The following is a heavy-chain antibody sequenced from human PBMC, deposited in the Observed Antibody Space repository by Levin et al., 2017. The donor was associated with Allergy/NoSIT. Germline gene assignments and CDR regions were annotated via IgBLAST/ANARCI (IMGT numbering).Heavy chain of an antibody. CDR3: ACLRDRYSSSWWATDYGMDV. D-gene: IGHD6-13*01. CDR1: GGTFSSYA. V-gene: IGHV1-69*13. J-gene: IGHJ6*02. CDR2: IIPIFGTA. Sequence: GASVKVSCKASGGTFSSYAISWVRQAPGQGLEWMGGIIPIFGTANYAQKFQGRVTITADESTSTAYMELSSLRSEDTAVYYCACLRDRYSSSWWATDYGMDVWGQGTTVTVSS.